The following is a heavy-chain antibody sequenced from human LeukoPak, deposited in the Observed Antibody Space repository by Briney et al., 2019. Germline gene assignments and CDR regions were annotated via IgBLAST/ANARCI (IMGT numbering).Heavy chain of an antibody. J-gene: IGHJ4*02. CDR3: ASVYDSSGYYPF. CDR1: GGSFSGYY. CDR2: INHSGST. V-gene: IGHV4-34*01. D-gene: IGHD3-22*01. Sequence: PSETLSLTCAVYGGSFSGYYWSWIRQPPGKGLEWIGEINHSGSTNYNPSLKSRVTISVDTSKNQFTLKLSSVTAADTAVYYCASVYDSSGYYPFWGQGTLVTVSS.